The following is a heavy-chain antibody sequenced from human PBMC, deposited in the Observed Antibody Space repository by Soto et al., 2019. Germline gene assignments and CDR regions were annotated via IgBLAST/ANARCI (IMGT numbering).Heavy chain of an antibody. V-gene: IGHV5-51*01. D-gene: IGHD5-18*01. CDR3: ARHPGYSYGYNYYYGMDV. Sequence: LKISCKGSGYSFTSYWIGWVRQMPWKGLEWMGIIYPGDSDTRYSPPFQGHVTISADKSISTAYLQWSSLKASDTAMYYCARHPGYSYGYNYYYGMDVWGQGTTVTVYS. CDR2: IYPGDSDT. CDR1: GYSFTSYW. J-gene: IGHJ6*02.